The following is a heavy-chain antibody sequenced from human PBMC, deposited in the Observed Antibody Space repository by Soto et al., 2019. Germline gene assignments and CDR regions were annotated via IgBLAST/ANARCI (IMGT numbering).Heavy chain of an antibody. J-gene: IGHJ4*02. Sequence: ASVKVSCKASGYTLTSYDISWVRQATGQGLEWMGWMNPNSGNTGYAQKFQGRVTMTRNTSISTAYMELSSLRSEDTAVYYCARGVYDFWSGYRHDYWGQGTLVTVSS. CDR2: MNPNSGNT. D-gene: IGHD3-3*01. CDR1: GYTLTSYD. V-gene: IGHV1-8*01. CDR3: ARGVYDFWSGYRHDY.